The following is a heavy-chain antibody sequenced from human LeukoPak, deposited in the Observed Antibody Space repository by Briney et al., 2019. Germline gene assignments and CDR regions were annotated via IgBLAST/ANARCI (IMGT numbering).Heavy chain of an antibody. Sequence: QAGGSLRLSCAASGFTLSSHAMHWVRQAPGKGLEWVAVISYDGEIKYFADSVKGRFTISRDNSKNTLYLQMNSLRAEDTAVYYCAKKGIAAAGTGNWFDSWGQGTLVTVSS. CDR1: GFTLSSHA. V-gene: IGHV3-30*18. D-gene: IGHD6-13*01. CDR2: ISYDGEIK. CDR3: AKKGIAAAGTGNWFDS. J-gene: IGHJ5*01.